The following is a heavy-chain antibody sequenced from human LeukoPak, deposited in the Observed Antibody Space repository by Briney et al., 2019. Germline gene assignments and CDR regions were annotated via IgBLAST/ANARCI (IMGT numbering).Heavy chain of an antibody. CDR1: GFTFSIYS. J-gene: IGHJ4*02. Sequence: GGSLRLSCAASGFTFSIYSMNWVRQAPGKGPEWVSYISTTSGTIYYADSVNGRFTISRDNAKNSLSLQMNSRRAADTAVYYCARGGYGDYHFDSWGQGTQVTVSS. CDR2: ISTTSGTI. CDR3: ARGGYGDYHFDS. D-gene: IGHD4-17*01. V-gene: IGHV3-48*01.